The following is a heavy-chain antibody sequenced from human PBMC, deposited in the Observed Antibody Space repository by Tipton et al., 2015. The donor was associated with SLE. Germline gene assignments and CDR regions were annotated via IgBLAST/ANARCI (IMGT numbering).Heavy chain of an antibody. V-gene: IGHV3-48*03. J-gene: IGHJ6*03. CDR1: GFTFSSYE. Sequence: SLRLSCAASGFTFSSYEMNWVRQAPGKGLEWVSYISSSGSTIYYADSVKGRFTISRDNAKNSLYLQMNSLRAEDTAVYYCAREGSMGCSSTSCSNYYYYYMDVWGKGTTVTVSS. CDR2: ISSSGSTI. CDR3: AREGSMGCSSTSCSNYYYYYMDV. D-gene: IGHD2-2*01.